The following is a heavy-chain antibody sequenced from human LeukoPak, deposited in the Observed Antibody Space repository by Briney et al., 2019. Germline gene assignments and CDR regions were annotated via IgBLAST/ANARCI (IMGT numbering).Heavy chain of an antibody. Sequence: ASVKVSFKASGYTFTSYAMHWVRQAPGQRLEWMGWINAGNGNTKYSQKFQGRVTITRDTSASTAYMELSSLRSEDTAVYYCARDGRSRAFDYWGQGTLVTVSS. J-gene: IGHJ4*02. CDR1: GYTFTSYA. CDR3: ARDGRSRAFDY. V-gene: IGHV1-3*01. CDR2: INAGNGNT.